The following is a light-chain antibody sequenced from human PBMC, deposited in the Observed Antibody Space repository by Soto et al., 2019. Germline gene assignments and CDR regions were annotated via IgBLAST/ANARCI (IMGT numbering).Light chain of an antibody. CDR3: QQYGRSPLT. J-gene: IGKJ3*01. CDR2: GAS. CDR1: QSFSGSY. V-gene: IGKV3-20*01. Sequence: EIVLTQSPGTLSLSPGERATLSCRASQSFSGSYLAWYQQKAGQAPRLLIYGASSRATGIPDRFSGSGSGTDLTLTISRLEPEDFAVYYCQQYGRSPLTFGPGTKVDI.